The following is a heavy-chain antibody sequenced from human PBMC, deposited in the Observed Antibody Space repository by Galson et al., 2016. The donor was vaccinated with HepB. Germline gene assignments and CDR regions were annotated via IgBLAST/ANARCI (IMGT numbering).Heavy chain of an antibody. Sequence: SETLSLTCIVSGDSISNNNYYWGWIRQPPGKGLEWIGKIFSNGGTYYNPSPKGRLTLSVDTSKNHFSLKVTSVSAADTAVYYCARDPGDYYNLWSGSHGGMDVWGQGTTVTVSS. CDR3: ARDPGDYYNLWSGSHGGMDV. J-gene: IGHJ6*02. CDR2: IFSNGGT. D-gene: IGHD3-3*01. CDR1: GDSISNNNYY. V-gene: IGHV4-39*02.